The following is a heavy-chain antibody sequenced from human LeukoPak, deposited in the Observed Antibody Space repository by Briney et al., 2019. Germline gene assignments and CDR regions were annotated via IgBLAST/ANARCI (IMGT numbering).Heavy chain of an antibody. V-gene: IGHV1-18*01. CDR1: GYTFTSYG. Sequence: TGESLKISCKASGYTFTSYGISWVRQAPGQGLEWMGWISAYNGNTNYAQKLQGRVTMTTDTSTSTAYMELRSLRSDDTAVYYCVRELYYDSSGYYYYYYGMDVWGQGTTVTVSS. J-gene: IGHJ6*02. CDR3: VRELYYDSSGYYYYYYGMDV. CDR2: ISAYNGNT. D-gene: IGHD3-22*01.